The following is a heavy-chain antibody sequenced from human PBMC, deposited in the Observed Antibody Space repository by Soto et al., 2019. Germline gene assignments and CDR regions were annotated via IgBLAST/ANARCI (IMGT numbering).Heavy chain of an antibody. CDR3: ASAMTTVTTQNWFDP. Sequence: ASVKVSCKASVYTFTSYVMHWVRQAPGQRLEWMGWINAGNGNTKYSQKFQGRVTITRDTSASTAYMELSSLRSEDTAVYYCASAMTTVTTQNWFDPWGQGTLVTVSS. D-gene: IGHD4-17*01. CDR2: INAGNGNT. CDR1: VYTFTSYV. J-gene: IGHJ5*02. V-gene: IGHV1-3*01.